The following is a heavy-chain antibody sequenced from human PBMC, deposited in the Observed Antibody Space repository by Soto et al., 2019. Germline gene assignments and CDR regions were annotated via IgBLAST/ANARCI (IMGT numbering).Heavy chain of an antibody. CDR3: ARERNWKGYFDY. J-gene: IGHJ4*02. CDR1: GFTFSSYG. V-gene: IGHV3-33*01. D-gene: IGHD1-1*01. Sequence: GGSLRLSCAASGFTFSSYGMHWVRQAPGKGLEWVAVIWYDGSNKYYADSVKGRFTISRDNSKNTLYLQMNSLRAEDTAVYYCARERNWKGYFDYWGQGTLVTVSS. CDR2: IWYDGSNK.